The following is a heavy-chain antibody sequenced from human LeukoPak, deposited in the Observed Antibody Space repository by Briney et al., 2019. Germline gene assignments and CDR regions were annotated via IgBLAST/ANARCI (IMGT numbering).Heavy chain of an antibody. CDR1: GGSISSYY. J-gene: IGHJ3*02. CDR3: ARVGPTYYDFWSGYFPYFDAFDI. Sequence: SETLSLTCTVSGGSISSYYWSWIRQPPGKGLEWIGCIYYSGSTNYNPSLKSRVTISVDTSKNQFSLKLSSVTAADTAVYYCARVGPTYYDFWSGYFPYFDAFDIWGQGTMVTVSP. V-gene: IGHV4-59*01. D-gene: IGHD3-3*01. CDR2: IYYSGST.